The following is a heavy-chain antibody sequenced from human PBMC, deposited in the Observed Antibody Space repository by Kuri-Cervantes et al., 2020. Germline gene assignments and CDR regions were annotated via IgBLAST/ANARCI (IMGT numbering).Heavy chain of an antibody. CDR1: GFPFSSFG. Sequence: GESLKISCAASGFPFSSFGMHWVRQAPGKGLEWVANIKQDGSEKYYVDSVKGRFTISRDNAKNSLYLQMNSLRAEDTAVYYCARSPRGQWPKVYYYGMDVWGQGTTVTVSS. CDR3: ARSPRGQWPKVYYYGMDV. V-gene: IGHV3-7*01. D-gene: IGHD6-19*01. J-gene: IGHJ6*02. CDR2: IKQDGSEK.